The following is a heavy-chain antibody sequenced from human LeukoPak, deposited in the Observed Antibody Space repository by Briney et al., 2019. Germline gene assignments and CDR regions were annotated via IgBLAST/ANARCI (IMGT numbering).Heavy chain of an antibody. CDR3: AKDGLVATWSLRNDY. CDR1: GFTFSDYY. Sequence: PGGSLRLSCAASGFTFSDYYMSWIRQAPGKGLECVSYISSSGNTTYHADSVKGRFTISRDNAKNSLYLQMNSLRAEDTAVYYCAKDGLVATWSLRNDYWGQGTLVTVSS. D-gene: IGHD5-12*01. CDR2: ISSSGNTT. J-gene: IGHJ4*02. V-gene: IGHV3-11*01.